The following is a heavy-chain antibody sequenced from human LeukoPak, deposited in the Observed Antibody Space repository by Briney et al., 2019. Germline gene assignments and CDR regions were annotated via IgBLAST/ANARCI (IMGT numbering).Heavy chain of an antibody. V-gene: IGHV1-2*02. J-gene: IGHJ4*02. CDR3: ARHYGANTYFDY. CDR1: GYSFTAYY. CDR2: INPNSGGT. Sequence: ASMKVSCKASGYSFTAYYIHWVRQIPGQGLEWMGWINPNSGGTNYAQKFQGRVTMTRDTSISTAYMELSRLRSDDTAVYFCARHYGANTYFDYWGQGTLVTVSS. D-gene: IGHD4/OR15-4a*01.